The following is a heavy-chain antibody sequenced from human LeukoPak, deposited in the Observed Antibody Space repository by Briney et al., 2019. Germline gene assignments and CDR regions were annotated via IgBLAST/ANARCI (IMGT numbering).Heavy chain of an antibody. D-gene: IGHD3-22*01. CDR3: AREGYYDSSGYTDAFDI. J-gene: IGHJ3*02. CDR1: GGTFSSYA. Sequence: ASVKVSCKASGGTFSSYAISWVRQAPGQGLEWMGWISAYNGNTNYAQKLQGRVTMTTDTSTSTAYMELRSLRSDDTAVYYCAREGYYDSSGYTDAFDIWGQGTMVTVSS. CDR2: ISAYNGNT. V-gene: IGHV1-18*01.